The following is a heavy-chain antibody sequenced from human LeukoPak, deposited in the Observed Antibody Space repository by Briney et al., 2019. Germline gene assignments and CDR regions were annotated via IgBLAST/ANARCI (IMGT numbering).Heavy chain of an antibody. D-gene: IGHD3-9*01. CDR2: IYYPGST. CDR1: GGSISSRSYY. Sequence: PSETLSLTCAVSGGSISSRSYYWGWIRQSPGKGLEWIGTIYYPGSTYYNPSLKSRLTVSLDTSKNQFSLRLTSVTAADTAVYYCTVLDWLAGWEVWGPGALVTVSS. V-gene: IGHV4-39*07. CDR3: TVLDWLAGWEV. J-gene: IGHJ4*02.